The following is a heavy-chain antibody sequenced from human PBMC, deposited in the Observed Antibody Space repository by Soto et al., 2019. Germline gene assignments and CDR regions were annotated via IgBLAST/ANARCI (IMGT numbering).Heavy chain of an antibody. Sequence: QGQLVQSGPEVKKPGASVKVSCKASGYTFTRYGISWVRQAPGQGLEWMRWISGYNGDTKYAQKVQGRVTMTIDTSTTTAYMELRSLTSDDSAVYYCAKNGQTPYYYYRMDVWGQGTTVTVSS. CDR2: ISGYNGDT. CDR3: AKNGQTPYYYYRMDV. D-gene: IGHD2-8*01. CDR1: GYTFTRYG. J-gene: IGHJ6*02. V-gene: IGHV1-18*01.